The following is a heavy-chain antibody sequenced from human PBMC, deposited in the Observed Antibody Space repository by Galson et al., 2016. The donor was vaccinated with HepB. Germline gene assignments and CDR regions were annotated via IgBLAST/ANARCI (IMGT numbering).Heavy chain of an antibody. CDR1: GFTFSSYA. V-gene: IGHV3-23*01. CDR2: ISGSGGST. CDR3: AKAQGWLRLNFWYYFDY. J-gene: IGHJ4*01. Sequence: SLRLSCAASGFTFSSYAMSWVRQAPGKGLEWVSAISGSGGSTYYADSVKGRFTISRDNSKNTLYLQMNSLRAEDTAVYYCAKAQGWLRLNFWYYFDYWGHGTLVTVSS. D-gene: IGHD5-12*01.